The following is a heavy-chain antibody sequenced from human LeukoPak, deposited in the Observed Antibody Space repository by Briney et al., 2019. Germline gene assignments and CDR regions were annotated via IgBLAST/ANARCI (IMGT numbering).Heavy chain of an antibody. J-gene: IGHJ4*02. Sequence: GESLKISCVGSGYIFNTYWIGWVRQMPGKGLEWIGSISPADSDTTYNPSFQGQVTISADDSISTAYLQWSSLRASDTAMYYCARTEGTPYQLDYWDQGTLVTVSS. D-gene: IGHD2-2*01. V-gene: IGHV5-51*01. CDR2: ISPADSDT. CDR3: ARTEGTPYQLDY. CDR1: GYIFNTYW.